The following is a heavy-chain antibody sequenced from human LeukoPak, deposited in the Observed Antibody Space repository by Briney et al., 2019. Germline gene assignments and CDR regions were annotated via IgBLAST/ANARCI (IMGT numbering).Heavy chain of an antibody. D-gene: IGHD3-10*01. Sequence: GGSLRLSCAASAASGFTFSSYGMSWVRQASGKGLEWVSSITGSGASTFYADSVKGRFTISRDNSKNTLYLQVNSLRAEDTAVYYCAERAVGYYFDYWGQGTLVTVSS. CDR1: GFTFSSYG. CDR2: ITGSGAST. V-gene: IGHV3-23*01. CDR3: AERAVGYYFDY. J-gene: IGHJ4*02.